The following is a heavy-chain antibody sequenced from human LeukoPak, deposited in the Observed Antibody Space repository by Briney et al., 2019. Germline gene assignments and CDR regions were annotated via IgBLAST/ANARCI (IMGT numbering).Heavy chain of an antibody. CDR3: AKRMGSEGGSSHN. D-gene: IGHD1-26*01. CDR2: ISGSGGST. CDR1: GFTFSSYG. Sequence: PGGSLRLSCAASGFTFSSYGMSWVRQAPGKGLEWVSGISGSGGSTYYADSVKGRFTISRDNSKNTLYLQMNSLRAEDTAVYYCAKRMGSEGGSSHNWGQGTLVTVSS. J-gene: IGHJ4*02. V-gene: IGHV3-23*01.